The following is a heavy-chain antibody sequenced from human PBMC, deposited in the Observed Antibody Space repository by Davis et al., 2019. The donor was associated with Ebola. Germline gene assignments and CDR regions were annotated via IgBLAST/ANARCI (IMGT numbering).Heavy chain of an antibody. CDR3: ARVQDLEWLLEGGYYYYGMDV. CDR1: GFTFSTYS. J-gene: IGHJ6*02. D-gene: IGHD3-3*01. CDR2: ISSDSDYI. Sequence: GESLKISCAASGFTFSTYSMSWVRQAPGKGLEWVSSISSDSDYIYYADSAKGRFTISRDNAKNSLYLQMNSLRAEDTAVYYCARVQDLEWLLEGGYYYYGMDVWGQGTTVTVSS. V-gene: IGHV3-21*01.